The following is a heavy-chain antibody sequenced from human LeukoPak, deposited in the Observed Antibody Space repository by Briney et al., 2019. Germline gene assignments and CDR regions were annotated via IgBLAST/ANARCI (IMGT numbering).Heavy chain of an antibody. V-gene: IGHV4-4*08. CDR3: ARGRTFDN. CDR1: GGSVSSYY. J-gene: IGHJ4*02. Sequence: SETLSLTCSVSGGSVSSYYWIWIRQSPGKGGECIGYIHNSGRTNYNPSLKSRVHGFVDKSKNQVSLRLSSVTAADTAVYYCARGRTFDNWGQGTLVTVSS. CDR2: IHNSGRT.